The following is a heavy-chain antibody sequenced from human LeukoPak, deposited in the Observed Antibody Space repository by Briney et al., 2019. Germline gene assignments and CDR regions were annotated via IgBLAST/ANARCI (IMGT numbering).Heavy chain of an antibody. J-gene: IGHJ4*02. CDR3: AKDLFPHYYDSSGYSSSADY. CDR2: MSYDGSNK. Sequence: PGGSLRLSCTASGVTFSSYGMHWVRQAPGKGLERVAVMSYDGSNKSYADSVQARFPISRVNSKNTLYLQMNSLRADDTAVYYCAKDLFPHYYDSSGYSSSADYWGQGTLVTVSS. V-gene: IGHV3-30*18. D-gene: IGHD3-22*01. CDR1: GVTFSSYG.